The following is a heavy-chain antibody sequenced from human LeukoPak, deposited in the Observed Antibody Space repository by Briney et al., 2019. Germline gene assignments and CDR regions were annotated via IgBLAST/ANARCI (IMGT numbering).Heavy chain of an antibody. Sequence: PGRSLRLSCAASGFTFSSFPMHWVRQAPGKGLEWVAVISYDGSNKYYADSVKGRLTISRDNSKSTLYLQMNSLRTEDTAVYYCARDSGWLQFTYYFDYWGQGTLVTVSS. J-gene: IGHJ4*02. D-gene: IGHD5-24*01. V-gene: IGHV3-30-3*01. CDR2: ISYDGSNK. CDR3: ARDSGWLQFTYYFDY. CDR1: GFTFSSFP.